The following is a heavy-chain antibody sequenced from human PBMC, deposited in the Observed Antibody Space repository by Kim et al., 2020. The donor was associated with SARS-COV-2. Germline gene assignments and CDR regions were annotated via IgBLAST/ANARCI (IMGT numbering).Heavy chain of an antibody. D-gene: IGHD3-22*01. Sequence: SETLSLTCTVSGGSISSYYWSLIRQPPGKGLEWIGYIYYSGSTNYNPSLKSRVTISVDTSKNQFSLKLSSVTAADTAVYYCARLSPIYYYDSSGQLDYWGQGTLVTVSS. V-gene: IGHV4-59*08. J-gene: IGHJ4*02. CDR2: IYYSGST. CDR1: GGSISSYY. CDR3: ARLSPIYYYDSSGQLDY.